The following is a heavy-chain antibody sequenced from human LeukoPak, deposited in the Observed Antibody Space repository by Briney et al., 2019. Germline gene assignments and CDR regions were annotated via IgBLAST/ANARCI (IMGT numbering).Heavy chain of an antibody. J-gene: IGHJ4*02. CDR1: GFTLSSYW. Sequence: PGGSLRLSCAVSGFTLSSYWMSWVRQAPGKGLEWVANIKYDGSAKYYVDSVKGRFTISRDDAKNSLYLEMNSLRAEDTAVYYCARDLFSGSYQEDFWGQGALVTVSS. V-gene: IGHV3-7*01. CDR2: IKYDGSAK. CDR3: ARDLFSGSYQEDF. D-gene: IGHD1-26*01.